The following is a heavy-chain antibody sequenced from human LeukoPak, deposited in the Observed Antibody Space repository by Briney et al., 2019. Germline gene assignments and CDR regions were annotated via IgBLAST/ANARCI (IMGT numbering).Heavy chain of an antibody. J-gene: IGHJ4*02. Sequence: PGGSLRLSCAASGFTFSSYSMNWVRQATGKGLEWVSSISSSSSYIYYADSVKGRFTISRDNAKNSLYLQMNSLRAEDTAVYYCARDEVAVAIEYYFDYWGQGTLVTVFS. CDR1: GFTFSSYS. CDR2: ISSSSSYI. CDR3: ARDEVAVAIEYYFDY. V-gene: IGHV3-21*01. D-gene: IGHD6-19*01.